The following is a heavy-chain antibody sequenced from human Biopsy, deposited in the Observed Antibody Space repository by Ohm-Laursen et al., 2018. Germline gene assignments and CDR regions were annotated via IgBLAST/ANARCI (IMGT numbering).Heavy chain of an antibody. CDR2: IYPGGGT. Sequence: PSQTLSLTCNVSGGDINNYYWSWIRQPAGKGLEWIGRIYPGGGTNYNPSLKSRVTISVDTSKKQLSLRLRSVTAADTAMYYCASVVLGPTNDAFDLWGQGTMVVVSS. D-gene: IGHD3-22*01. CDR3: ASVVLGPTNDAFDL. V-gene: IGHV4-4*07. J-gene: IGHJ3*01. CDR1: GGDINNYY.